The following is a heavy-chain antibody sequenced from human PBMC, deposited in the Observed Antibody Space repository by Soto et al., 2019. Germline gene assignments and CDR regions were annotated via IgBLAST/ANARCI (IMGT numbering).Heavy chain of an antibody. V-gene: IGHV4-59*01. D-gene: IGHD3-22*01. CDR1: GGSISSYY. CDR2: IYYSGST. Sequence: SETLSLTCTVSGGSISSYYWSWIRQPPGKGPEWIGYIYYSGSTNYNPSLKSRVTISVDTSKNQFSLKLSSVTAADTAVYYCARSDDSSGPLDYWGQGTLVTVSS. CDR3: ARSDDSSGPLDY. J-gene: IGHJ4*02.